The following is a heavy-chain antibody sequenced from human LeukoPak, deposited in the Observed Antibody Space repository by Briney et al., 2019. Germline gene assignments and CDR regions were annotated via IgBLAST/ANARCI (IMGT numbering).Heavy chain of an antibody. D-gene: IGHD2-21*01. CDR3: ARAFDYYFDY. Sequence: SETLSLTCAVYGGSFSDYYWIWIRQPPGKGLEWIAEINHRGTTNYNPSLKSRHSLSVDTSNRHFSLKLTSVTAADTAVYYCARAFDYYFDYWSQGTLVTVSS. J-gene: IGHJ4*02. CDR1: GGSFSDYY. CDR2: INHRGTT. V-gene: IGHV4-34*01.